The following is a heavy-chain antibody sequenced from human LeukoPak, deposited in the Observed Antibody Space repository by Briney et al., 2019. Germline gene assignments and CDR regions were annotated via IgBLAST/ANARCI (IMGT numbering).Heavy chain of an antibody. CDR1: GGSISSYY. CDR3: ARQDVIVVAPAD. Sequence: SETLSLTCTVSGGSISSYYWSWIRQHPGKGLEWIGYIYYSGSTYYNPSLKSRVTISVDTSKNQFSLKLSSVTAADTAVYYCARQDVIVVAPADWGQGTLVTVSS. V-gene: IGHV4-59*06. J-gene: IGHJ4*02. CDR2: IYYSGST. D-gene: IGHD3-22*01.